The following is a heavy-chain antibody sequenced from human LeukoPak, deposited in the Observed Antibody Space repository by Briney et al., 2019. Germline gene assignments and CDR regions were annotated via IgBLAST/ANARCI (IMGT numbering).Heavy chain of an antibody. CDR1: GGTFSSYA. V-gene: IGHV1-69*05. CDR3: ARTNSIYCTNGVCYDRYYFDY. CDR2: IIPIFGTA. Sequence: GASVNVSCKASGGTFSSYAISWVRQAPGQGLEWMGGIIPIFGTANYAQKLQGRVTMTTDTSTSTAYMELRSLRSDDTAVYYCARTNSIYCTNGVCYDRYYFDYWGQGTLVTVSS. D-gene: IGHD2-8*01. J-gene: IGHJ4*02.